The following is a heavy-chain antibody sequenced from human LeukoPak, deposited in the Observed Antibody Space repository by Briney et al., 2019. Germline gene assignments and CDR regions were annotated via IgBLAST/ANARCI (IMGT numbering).Heavy chain of an antibody. CDR2: ISSGSSTI. V-gene: IGHV3-48*01. CDR1: GFTFRSYS. CDR3: ARDIYGSGSYYRYFDY. D-gene: IGHD3-10*01. Sequence: LSGGSLRLSCAASGFTFRSYSMNWVRQAPGKGLEWVSYISSGSSTIYYADSVKGRFTISRDNAKNSLYLQMNSLGAEDTAFYYCARDIYGSGSYYRYFDYWGQGTLVTVSS. J-gene: IGHJ4*02.